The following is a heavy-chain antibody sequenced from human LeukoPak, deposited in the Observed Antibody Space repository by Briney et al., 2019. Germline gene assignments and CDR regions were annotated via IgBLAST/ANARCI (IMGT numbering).Heavy chain of an antibody. CDR2: INHSGST. V-gene: IGHV4-34*01. CDR1: GGSFSGYY. CDR3: ARSEYYYYYYMDV. J-gene: IGHJ6*03. Sequence: KPSETLSLTCAVYGGSFSGYYWSWIRQPPGKGLEWIGEINHSGSTNYNPSLKSRVTISVDTSKNQFSLKLSSVTAADTAVYYCARSEYYYYYYMDVWGKGTTVTVSS.